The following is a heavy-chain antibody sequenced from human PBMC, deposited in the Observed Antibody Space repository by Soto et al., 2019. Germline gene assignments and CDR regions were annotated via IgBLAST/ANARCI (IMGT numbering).Heavy chain of an antibody. CDR1: GGSISSSSYY. CDR3: ARRGGYSYAPRPYYYYMDV. V-gene: IGHV4-39*01. J-gene: IGHJ6*03. CDR2: IYYSGST. Sequence: SETLSLTCTVSGGSISSSSYYWGRIRQPPGKGLEWIGSIYYSGSTYYNPSLKSRVTISVDTSKNQFSLKLSSVTAADTAVYYCARRGGYSYAPRPYYYYMDVWGKGTTVTVSS. D-gene: IGHD5-18*01.